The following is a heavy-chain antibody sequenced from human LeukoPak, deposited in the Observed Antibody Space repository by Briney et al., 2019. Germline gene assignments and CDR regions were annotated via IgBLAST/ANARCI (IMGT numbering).Heavy chain of an antibody. CDR3: ARGTREWLRGYYCYYGMDV. J-gene: IGHJ6*02. CDR1: GGSLRGYY. D-gene: IGHD5-12*01. CDR2: IKHSGST. Sequence: SETLSHTRAVYGGSLRGYYWSGTRHPPEKGLEWRGKIKHSGSTHYTPSLKSRVTISVHTPKTQFPLNLSCVTPAHTSVYYCARGTREWLRGYYCYYGMDVWGQGTTVTVSS. V-gene: IGHV4-34*01.